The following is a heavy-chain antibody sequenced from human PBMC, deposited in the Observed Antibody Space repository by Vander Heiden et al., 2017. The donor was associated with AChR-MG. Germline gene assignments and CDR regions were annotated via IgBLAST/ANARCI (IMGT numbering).Heavy chain of an antibody. CDR2: INEDGSEK. CDR1: GFTFSMYW. D-gene: IGHD2-21*02. V-gene: IGHV3-7*01. J-gene: IGHJ2*01. Sequence: EVQLVESGGALVQPGGSLRLSCAASGFTFSMYWRSWVRQAPGKGLEWVANINEDGSEKYYVDSVRGRLTISRDNAENSLYLQMNSLRAEDTAVYYCAKLVVVTATYWYFDYWGRGTLATVSS. CDR3: AKLVVVTATYWYFDY.